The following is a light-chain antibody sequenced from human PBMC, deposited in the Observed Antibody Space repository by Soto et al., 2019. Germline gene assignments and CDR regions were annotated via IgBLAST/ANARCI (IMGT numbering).Light chain of an antibody. CDR2: NND. Sequence: QSVLTQPPSASGTPGQRVTISCSGSSSNIGANPINWYQQLPGTAPKLLIYNNDQRPSGVPDRFSASKSGTSASLAISGLQYEDEADYYCEAWDDSLYGAVLGGGTKLTV. V-gene: IGLV1-44*01. CDR3: EAWDDSLYGAV. CDR1: SSNIGANP. J-gene: IGLJ2*01.